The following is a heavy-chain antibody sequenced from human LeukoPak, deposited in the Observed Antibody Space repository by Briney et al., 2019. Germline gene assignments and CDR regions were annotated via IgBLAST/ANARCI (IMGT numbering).Heavy chain of an antibody. Sequence: PSETLSLTCTVSGGSMNSHYWSWIRQPPGKGLEWLGYISYNGSTNYSPSLKSRVTISVDTSKNQFSLRLSSVTAADTAVYFCAGDQLALNALNIWGQGTMVSVSS. CDR1: GGSMNSHY. V-gene: IGHV4-59*11. CDR2: ISYNGST. J-gene: IGHJ3*02. D-gene: IGHD1-1*01. CDR3: AGDQLALNALNI.